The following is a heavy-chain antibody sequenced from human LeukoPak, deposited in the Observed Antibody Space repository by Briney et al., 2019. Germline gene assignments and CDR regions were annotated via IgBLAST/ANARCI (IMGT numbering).Heavy chain of an antibody. CDR1: GFTFSSYS. CDR3: AKERSRTGNNWFGP. CDR2: IRYDGSNK. V-gene: IGHV3-30*02. D-gene: IGHD1-26*01. Sequence: QPGGSLRLSCAASGFTFSSYSMNWVRQAPGKGLEWVAFIRYDGSNKYYADSVKGRFTISRDNSKNTLYLQMNSLRAEDTAVYYCAKERSRTGNNWFGPWGQGTLVTVSS. J-gene: IGHJ5*02.